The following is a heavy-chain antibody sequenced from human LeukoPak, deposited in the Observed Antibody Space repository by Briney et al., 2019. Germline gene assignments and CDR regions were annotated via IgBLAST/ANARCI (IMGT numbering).Heavy chain of an antibody. V-gene: IGHV4-39*07. J-gene: IGHJ4*02. CDR2: ISPSGNT. Sequence: RTSETLSLTCTVSGGSISSSSYYWGWIRQPPGKSLEWVGEISPSGNTQYNPSLKSRVTISLDASKSQFYLKLNSVTAADTAVYYCARRVRSADYRLDYWGQGTLVTVSS. CDR3: ARRVRSADYRLDY. CDR1: GGSISSSSYY. D-gene: IGHD4-11*01.